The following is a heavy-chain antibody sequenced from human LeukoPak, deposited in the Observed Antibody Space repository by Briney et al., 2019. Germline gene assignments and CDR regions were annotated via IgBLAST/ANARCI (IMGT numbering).Heavy chain of an antibody. CDR2: FDPEDGET. D-gene: IGHD3-22*01. CDR3: ATDHVGYSSGYRLYYYGMDV. V-gene: IGHV1-24*01. CDR1: GYTLTELS. J-gene: IGHJ6*02. Sequence: ASVKVSCKVSGYTLTELSMHWVRQAPGKGLEWMGGFDPEDGETIYAQKFQGRVTMTEDTSTDTADMELSSLRSEDTAVYYCATDHVGYSSGYRLYYYGMDVWGQGTTVTVSS.